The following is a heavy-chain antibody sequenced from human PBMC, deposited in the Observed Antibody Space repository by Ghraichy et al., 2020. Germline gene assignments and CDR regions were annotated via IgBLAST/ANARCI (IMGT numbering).Heavy chain of an antibody. CDR1: GFTFDSYA. V-gene: IGHV3-23*01. CDR2: VSGSGHRT. Sequence: GGSLRLSCAASGFTFDSYAMSWVRQAPGKGLEWVSTVSGSGHRTYYADSVKGRFTISRDNSKNTFYLQMNSLRAEDTAVYYCAKDAVHGWYLGYWGQGILVTVSS. CDR3: AKDAVHGWYLGY. J-gene: IGHJ4*02. D-gene: IGHD6-19*01.